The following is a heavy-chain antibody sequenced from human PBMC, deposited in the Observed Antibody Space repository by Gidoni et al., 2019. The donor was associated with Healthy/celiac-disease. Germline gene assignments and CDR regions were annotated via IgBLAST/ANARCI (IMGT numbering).Heavy chain of an antibody. J-gene: IGHJ4*02. CDR2: ISYDGSNK. Sequence: QVQLVESGGGVVQPGRSLRLSCAASGFTFSSYAMHWVRQAPGKGLEGVAVISYDGSNKYYADSVKGRFTISRDNSKNTLYLQMNSLRAEDTAVYYCASDVIAVAGTAPDYWGQGTLVTVSS. D-gene: IGHD6-19*01. CDR1: GFTFSSYA. CDR3: ASDVIAVAGTAPDY. V-gene: IGHV3-30-3*01.